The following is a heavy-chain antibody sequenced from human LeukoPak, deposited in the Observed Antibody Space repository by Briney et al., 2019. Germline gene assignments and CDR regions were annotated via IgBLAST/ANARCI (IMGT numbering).Heavy chain of an antibody. Sequence: GGSLRLSCAASGFTFSSYWMHWVRQAPGKGLVWVSRINTDGSSTSYADSVKGRFTISRDNAKNTLYLQMNSLRAEDTAVYYCARDQGSSEPVFDYWGQGTLVTVSS. D-gene: IGHD1-26*01. V-gene: IGHV3-74*01. CDR1: GFTFSSYW. J-gene: IGHJ4*02. CDR3: ARDQGSSEPVFDY. CDR2: INTDGSST.